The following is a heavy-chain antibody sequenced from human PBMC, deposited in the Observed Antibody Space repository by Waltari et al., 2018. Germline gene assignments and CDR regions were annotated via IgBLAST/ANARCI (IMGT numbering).Heavy chain of an antibody. CDR3: AHCLDYLYYFAY. Sequence: QITLKESGPTLVKPTQTLTLTCTFSGISLSTSGVGVGWIRQPPGKALEWLALIYWNDDKRYSPSLKSRLTITKDTSKNQVVLTMTNMDPVDTATYYCAHCLDYLYYFAYWGQGTLVTVSS. J-gene: IGHJ4*02. V-gene: IGHV2-5*01. CDR1: GISLSTSGVG. CDR2: IYWNDDK. D-gene: IGHD4-17*01.